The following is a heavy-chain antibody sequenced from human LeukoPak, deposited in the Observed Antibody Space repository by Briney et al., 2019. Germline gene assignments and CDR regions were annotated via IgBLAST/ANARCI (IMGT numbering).Heavy chain of an antibody. D-gene: IGHD6-13*01. CDR1: GFTFSDYY. CDR3: ARAKSSSWFNWFDP. CDR2: ISSSGSTI. V-gene: IGHV3-11*04. J-gene: IGHJ5*02. Sequence: GGSLRLSXAASGFTFSDYYMSWIRQAPGKGLEWVSYISSSGSTIYYADSVKGRFTISRDNAKNSLYLQMNSLRAEDTAVYYCARAKSSSWFNWFDPWGQGTLVTVSS.